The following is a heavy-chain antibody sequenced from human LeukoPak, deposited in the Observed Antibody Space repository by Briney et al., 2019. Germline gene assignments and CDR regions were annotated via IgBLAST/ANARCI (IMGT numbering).Heavy chain of an antibody. CDR1: GFTFSSYG. CDR3: AKDHSGSPGAFDI. Sequence: PGRSLRLSCAASGFTFSSYGMHWVRQAPGKGLEWVAVIWYDGSNKYYADSVKGRFTISRDNSKNTLYLQMNSLRAEDTAVYYCAKDHSGSPGAFDIWGQGTTVTVSS. J-gene: IGHJ3*02. CDR2: IWYDGSNK. V-gene: IGHV3-33*06. D-gene: IGHD2-15*01.